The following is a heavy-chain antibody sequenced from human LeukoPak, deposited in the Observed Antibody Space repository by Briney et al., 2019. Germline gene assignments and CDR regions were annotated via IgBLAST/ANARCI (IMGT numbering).Heavy chain of an antibody. V-gene: IGHV1-8*01. CDR1: GYTFTSYD. D-gene: IGHD3-9*01. CDR3: ARGTSYYDILTGYPPDY. J-gene: IGHJ4*02. Sequence: ASVKVSCKASGYTFTSYDINWVRQATGQGLEWMGWMNPNSGNTGYAQKFQGRVTMTRNTSISTAYMELSSLRSEDTAVYYCARGTSYYDILTGYPPDYWGQGTLVTVSS. CDR2: MNPNSGNT.